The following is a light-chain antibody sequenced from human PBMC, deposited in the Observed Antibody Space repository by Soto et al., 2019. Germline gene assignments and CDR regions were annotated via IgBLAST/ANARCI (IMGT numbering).Light chain of an antibody. CDR3: QQYYSTQT. J-gene: IGKJ1*01. CDR1: QSVLYSSNNKNY. V-gene: IGKV4-1*01. CDR2: WAS. Sequence: DIVMTQSPDSLAVSLGERATINCKSSQSVLYSSNNKNYLAWYQQKPGQPPKLLIYWASTRESGVPDRFSGSGSGTDFTLTISSLQAEDVAFYYWQQYYSTQTFGQGTKVEIK.